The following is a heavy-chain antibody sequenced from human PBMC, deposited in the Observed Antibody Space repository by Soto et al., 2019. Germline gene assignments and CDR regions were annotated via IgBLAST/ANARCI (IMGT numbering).Heavy chain of an antibody. CDR1: GFSFSSYG. J-gene: IGHJ4*02. V-gene: IGHV3-33*06. CDR3: AKDRGGGAVVPDY. CDR2: IWYDGSHE. Sequence: QVHLVESGGGVVQPGRSLRLSCAASGFSFSSYGIHWVRQAPGKGLEWVAVIWYDGSHEYYADSVKGRFSISRDNSKSTVYLQMNSLRAEDTAVYYCAKDRGGGAVVPDYWGQGTLVTVSS. D-gene: IGHD2-21*01.